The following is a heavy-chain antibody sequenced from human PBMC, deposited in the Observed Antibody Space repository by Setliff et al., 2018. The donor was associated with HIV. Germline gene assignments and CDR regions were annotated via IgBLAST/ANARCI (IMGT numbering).Heavy chain of an antibody. J-gene: IGHJ3*02. Sequence: GASVKVSCKASGYSFARYGLSWVRQAPGQGLEWMGWISGFNGNTKYAQSFQDRAAMTTETATSTAYMEMRSLRSDDTAVYFCARVPYRSAWFSGGHDAFDIWGRGTMVTVSS. CDR1: GYSFARYG. V-gene: IGHV1-18*01. CDR3: ARVPYRSAWFSGGHDAFDI. CDR2: ISGFNGNT. D-gene: IGHD6-19*01.